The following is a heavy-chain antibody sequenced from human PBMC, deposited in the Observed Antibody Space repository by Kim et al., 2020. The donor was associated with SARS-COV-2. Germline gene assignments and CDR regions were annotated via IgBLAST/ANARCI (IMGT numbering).Heavy chain of an antibody. D-gene: IGHD6-13*01. CDR1: GGSISSDY. V-gene: IGHV4-4*07. J-gene: IGHJ3*02. Sequence: SETLSLTCTVSGGSISSDYWSWIRQPAGKALEWIGRIYTSGSTNYNPSLKSRVTMSVDTSKNQFSLNLTSVTAADTAVYYCAREGAGYRPFNIWGQGTMVTVSS. CDR2: IYTSGST. CDR3: AREGAGYRPFNI.